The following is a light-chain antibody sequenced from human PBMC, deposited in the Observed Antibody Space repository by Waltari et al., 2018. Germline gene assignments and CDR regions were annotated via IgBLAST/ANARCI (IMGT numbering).Light chain of an antibody. CDR2: GAS. J-gene: IGKJ2*01. CDR1: HTIKTY. CDR3: QQYGTSPPHT. V-gene: IGKV3-20*01. Sequence: VLTQSPDSLSLPPGERVSRSCRASHTIKTYLAWYQHRPGQPPRLLIHGASSRAAGIPDRFSGSGSGTDFTLTISRLEPEDVAVYYCQQYGTSPPHTFGQGTKLEIK.